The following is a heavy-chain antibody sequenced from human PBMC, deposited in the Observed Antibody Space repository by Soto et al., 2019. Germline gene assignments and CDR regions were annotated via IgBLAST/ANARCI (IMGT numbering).Heavy chain of an antibody. D-gene: IGHD1-1*01. Sequence: EGQLEESGGGLVKPGGSLTLSCVGSGFTFSNYKMNWVRQAPGQGLEWVSSISGSSTYIYYADSVRGRFTISRDNAKNSVHLQMNNLRVEDTAVYFCAREELPPGTSFNSWFDPWGQGTLVTVSS. CDR3: AREELPPGTSFNSWFDP. V-gene: IGHV3-21*01. J-gene: IGHJ5*02. CDR1: GFTFSNYK. CDR2: ISGSSTYI.